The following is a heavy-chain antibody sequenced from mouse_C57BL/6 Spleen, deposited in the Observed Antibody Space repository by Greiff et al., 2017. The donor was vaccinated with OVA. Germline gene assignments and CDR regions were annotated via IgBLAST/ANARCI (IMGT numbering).Heavy chain of an antibody. D-gene: IGHD1-1*01. CDR2: ISSGSSTI. CDR1: GFTFSDYG. J-gene: IGHJ4*01. V-gene: IGHV5-17*01. CDR3: ARPGFYYGSSYYAMDY. Sequence: EVKVVESGGGLVKPGGSLKLSCAASGFTFSDYGMHWVRQAPEKGLEWVAYISSGSSTIYYADTVKGRFTISRDNAKNTLFLQMTSLRSEDTAMYYCARPGFYYGSSYYAMDYWGQGTSVTVSS.